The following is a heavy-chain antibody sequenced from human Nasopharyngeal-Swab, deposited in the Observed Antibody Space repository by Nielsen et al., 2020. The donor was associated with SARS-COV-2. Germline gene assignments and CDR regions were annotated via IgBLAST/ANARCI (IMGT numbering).Heavy chain of an antibody. CDR2: IKQDGSEK. J-gene: IGHJ4*02. D-gene: IGHD1-14*01. V-gene: IGHV3-7*05. CDR1: GFTFSSYW. CDR3: ARDRRNRRNDY. Sequence: GESLKISCAASGFTFSSYWMSWVRQAPGKGLEWVANIKQDGSEKYYVDSVKGRFTISRDNAKNSLYLQMNSLRAEDMAVYYCARDRRNRRNDYWGQGTLVTVSS.